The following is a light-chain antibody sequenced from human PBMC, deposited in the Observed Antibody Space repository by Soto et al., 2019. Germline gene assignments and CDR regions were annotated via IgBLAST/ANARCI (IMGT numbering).Light chain of an antibody. V-gene: IGLV2-14*01. J-gene: IGLJ1*01. CDR3: NSYTSSSTLYV. CDR1: SSEVGGYNY. CDR2: EVS. Sequence: QSVLTPPASVSGSPGQSITISCTGTSSEVGGYNYVSWYQQHPGKAPKLMIYEVSNRPSGVSNRFSGSKSGNTASLTISGLQAEDEADYYCNSYTSSSTLYVFGTGTKVTV.